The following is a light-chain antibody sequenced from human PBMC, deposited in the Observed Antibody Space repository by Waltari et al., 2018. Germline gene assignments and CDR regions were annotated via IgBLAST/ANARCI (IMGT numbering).Light chain of an antibody. V-gene: IGLV1-40*01. CDR3: LSYDNSLTVWV. CDR2: QNN. Sequence: QSVLTQPPSVSGAPGQRVTIPCTWRTSNIGYYSFTWYQQLPGTTPKLLIYQNNKRPSGVSDRFSGSKSGSSASLTITGLQTEDEADYYCLSYDNSLTVWVFGGGTRLTVL. J-gene: IGLJ2*01. CDR1: TSNIGYYS.